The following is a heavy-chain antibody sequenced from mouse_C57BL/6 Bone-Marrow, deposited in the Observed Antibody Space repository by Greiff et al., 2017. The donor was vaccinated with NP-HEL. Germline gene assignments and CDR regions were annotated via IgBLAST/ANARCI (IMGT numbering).Heavy chain of an antibody. Sequence: VQLQQPGAELVKPGASVKLSCKASGYTFTSYWMHWVKQRPGRGLEWIGRIDPNSGGTKYNEKFKSKATLTVDKPSSTAYMQLSSLTSEDSAVYYCARRGAYYPFDWYFDVWGTGTTVTVSS. D-gene: IGHD2-10*01. J-gene: IGHJ1*03. V-gene: IGHV1-72*01. CDR3: ARRGAYYPFDWYFDV. CDR2: IDPNSGGT. CDR1: GYTFTSYW.